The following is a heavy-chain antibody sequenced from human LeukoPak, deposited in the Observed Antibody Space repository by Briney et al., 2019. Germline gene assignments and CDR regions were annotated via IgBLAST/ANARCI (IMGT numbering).Heavy chain of an antibody. CDR3: AKDRSGYYILTGYYNRYYDYGMDV. Sequence: GGSLRLSCAASGFTFSSYSMHWVRQAPGKGLEWVAVISYDGSNKYYADSVKGRFTISRDNSKNTLYLQMNSLRAEDTAVYYCAKDRSGYYILTGYYNRYYDYGMDVWGQGTTVTVFS. CDR1: GFTFSSYS. D-gene: IGHD3-9*01. J-gene: IGHJ6*02. CDR2: ISYDGSNK. V-gene: IGHV3-30*18.